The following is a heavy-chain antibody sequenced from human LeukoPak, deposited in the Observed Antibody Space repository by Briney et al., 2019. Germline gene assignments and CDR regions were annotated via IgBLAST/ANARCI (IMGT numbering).Heavy chain of an antibody. D-gene: IGHD3-10*01. CDR2: INHSGST. Sequence: SETLSLTCAVYGGSFSDYYWTWIRQPPGKGLEWVGEINHSGSTNYNPSLKSRVTISVDTSKNQFSLKLRSVTAADTAVYYCARVPPRHYYGSGTYYKPSGHYYMDVWGKGTTVTVSS. V-gene: IGHV4-34*01. CDR1: GGSFSDYY. CDR3: ARVPPRHYYGSGTYYKPSGHYYMDV. J-gene: IGHJ6*03.